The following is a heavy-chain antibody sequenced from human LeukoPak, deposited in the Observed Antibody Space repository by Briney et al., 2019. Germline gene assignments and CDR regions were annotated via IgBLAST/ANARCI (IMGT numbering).Heavy chain of an antibody. Sequence: GASVKVSCKASGYLFTSYGISWVRQAPGQGLEWMGGIIPIFGTANYAQKFQGRVTITADESTSTAYMELSSLRSEDTAVYYCARGYCSSTSCYAVGAFDIWGQGTMVTVSS. CDR1: GYLFTSYG. CDR3: ARGYCSSTSCYAVGAFDI. V-gene: IGHV1-69*13. CDR2: IIPIFGTA. J-gene: IGHJ3*02. D-gene: IGHD2-2*01.